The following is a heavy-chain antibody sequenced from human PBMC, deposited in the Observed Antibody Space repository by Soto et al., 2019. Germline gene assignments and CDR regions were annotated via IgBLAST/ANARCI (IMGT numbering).Heavy chain of an antibody. D-gene: IGHD2-15*01. Sequence: SETLSLTCTVSGGSISSYYWSWIRQFPGKGLEWIGYVFYTGSTNYNPSLKSRVDISVDTSKNEFSLRLSSVTAADTAVYYCARHDSCGGNSCSTGRWFGPWGQGTLVTVSS. V-gene: IGHV4-59*08. CDR3: ARHDSCGGNSCSTGRWFGP. J-gene: IGHJ5*02. CDR1: GGSISSYY. CDR2: VFYTGST.